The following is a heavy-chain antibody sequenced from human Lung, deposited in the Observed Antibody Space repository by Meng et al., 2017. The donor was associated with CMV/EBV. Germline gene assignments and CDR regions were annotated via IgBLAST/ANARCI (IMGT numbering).Heavy chain of an antibody. D-gene: IGHD2-2*02. J-gene: IGHJ4*02. CDR1: GFTFNNYW. CDR2: INGDGSST. Sequence: GGSXRLXCAASGFTFNNYWMHWVRQAPGKGLVWVSRINGDGSSTTYADSVKGRFTISRDNAKNTLYLQMNSLRAEDTAVYYCARGCTNTNCYKSDFDYWGQGKXVTVSS. CDR3: ARGCTNTNCYKSDFDY. V-gene: IGHV3-74*01.